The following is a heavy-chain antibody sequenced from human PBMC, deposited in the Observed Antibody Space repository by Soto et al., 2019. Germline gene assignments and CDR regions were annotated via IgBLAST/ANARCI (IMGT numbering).Heavy chain of an antibody. CDR1: GFTFTTCW. CDR3: VRGGHGSGSYLGSS. V-gene: IGHV3-7*03. D-gene: IGHD3-10*01. CDR2: IRQDGGAQ. J-gene: IGHJ5*02. Sequence: QPGGSLRLSCVASGFTFTTCWMSWVRQAPGKGLEWVANIRQDGGAQYYVDSVKGRFTISRDNAKNSVYLQMDSLRVEDTAVYYCVRGGHGSGSYLGSSWGQGILVTVSS.